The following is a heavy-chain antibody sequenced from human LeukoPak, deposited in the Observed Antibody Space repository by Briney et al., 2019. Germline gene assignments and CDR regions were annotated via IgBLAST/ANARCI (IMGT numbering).Heavy chain of an antibody. J-gene: IGHJ6*03. V-gene: IGHV4-4*07. D-gene: IGHD3-22*01. Sequence: SETLSLTCTVSGGSISSYYWSWIRQPAGKGLEWIGRIYTSGSTNYNPSLKSRVTMSVDTSKNQFSLKLSSVTAADTAVYYCARGVFPYYYDSSGYLGYYYYYMDVWGKGTTVTISS. CDR1: GGSISSYY. CDR2: IYTSGST. CDR3: ARGVFPYYYDSSGYLGYYYYYMDV.